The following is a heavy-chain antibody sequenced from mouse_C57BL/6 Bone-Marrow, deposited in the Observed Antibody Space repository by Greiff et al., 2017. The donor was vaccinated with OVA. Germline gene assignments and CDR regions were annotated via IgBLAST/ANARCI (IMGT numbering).Heavy chain of an antibody. CDR3: ARRDYDERGAMDY. V-gene: IGHV5-17*01. CDR2: ISSGSSTI. D-gene: IGHD2-4*01. Sequence: EVQRVESGGGLVKPGGSLKLSCAASRFTFSDYGMHWVRQAPEKGLEWVAYISSGSSTIYYADTVKGRFTISRDNAKNTLFLQMTSLRSEDTAMYYCARRDYDERGAMDYWGQGTSVTVSS. J-gene: IGHJ4*01. CDR1: RFTFSDYG.